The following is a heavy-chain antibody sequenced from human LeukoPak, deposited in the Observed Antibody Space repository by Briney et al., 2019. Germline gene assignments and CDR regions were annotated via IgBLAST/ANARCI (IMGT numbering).Heavy chain of an antibody. Sequence: GESLKISCKGSGYSFTSYWLGWVRQMPGKGPEWMGIIYPGDSDTRNSPSFQGQVTISADKSISTAYLQWSSLKASDTAMYYCARTYSYGSSAFDYWGQGTLVTVSS. J-gene: IGHJ4*02. CDR1: GYSFTSYW. V-gene: IGHV5-51*01. D-gene: IGHD5-18*01. CDR2: IYPGDSDT. CDR3: ARTYSYGSSAFDY.